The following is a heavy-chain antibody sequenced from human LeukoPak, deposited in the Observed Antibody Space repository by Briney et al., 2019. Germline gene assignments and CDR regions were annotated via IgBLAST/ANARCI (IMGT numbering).Heavy chain of an antibody. CDR2: ISSSSSYI. CDR3: ARENTAMVTGLEAFDI. CDR1: GFTFSSYS. Sequence: PGGSLRLSCAASGFTFSSYSMNWIRQAPGKGLEWVSSISSSSSYIYYADSVKGRFTISRDNAKNSLYLQMNSLRAEDTAVYYCARENTAMVTGLEAFDIWGQGTMVTVSS. J-gene: IGHJ3*02. D-gene: IGHD5-18*01. V-gene: IGHV3-21*01.